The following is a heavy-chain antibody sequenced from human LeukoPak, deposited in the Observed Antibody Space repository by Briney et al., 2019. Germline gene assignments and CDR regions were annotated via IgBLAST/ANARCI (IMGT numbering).Heavy chain of an antibody. CDR2: ISAYNGNT. CDR3: ARVQWVPAAIYFDY. J-gene: IGHJ4*02. V-gene: IGHV1-18*01. Sequence: ASVKVSCKASGYTFTSYGISWVRQAPGQGLEWMGWISAYNGNTNYARKLQGRVTMTTDTSTSTAYMELRSLRSDDTAVYYCARVQWVPAAIYFDYWGQGTLVTVSS. D-gene: IGHD2-2*02. CDR1: GYTFTSYG.